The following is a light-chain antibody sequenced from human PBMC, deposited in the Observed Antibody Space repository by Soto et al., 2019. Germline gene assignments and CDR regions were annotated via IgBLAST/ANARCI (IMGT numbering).Light chain of an antibody. CDR1: QSVKTK. Sequence: IVLTQSPGTLSLSPGERATLSCRASQSVKTKLAWYQKKPGQPPRLLIYGASIRATGIPARFSGSGSGTEFTLTISSLQSEDFAVYYCQQYGSSGTFGQGTKVDIK. CDR2: GAS. CDR3: QQYGSSGT. V-gene: IGKV3-15*01. J-gene: IGKJ1*01.